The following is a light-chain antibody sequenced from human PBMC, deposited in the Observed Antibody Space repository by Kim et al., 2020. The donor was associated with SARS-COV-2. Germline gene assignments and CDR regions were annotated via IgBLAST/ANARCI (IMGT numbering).Light chain of an antibody. V-gene: IGLV3-1*01. J-gene: IGLJ1*01. CDR3: QAWDSSTKV. Sequence: SVSPGQTASITCSGDKLGDKYACWYQQKPDQSPVLVIYQDTKRPSGIPERFSGSNSGNTATLTISGTQAMDEADYYCQAWDSSTKVFGTGTKVTVL. CDR2: QDT. CDR1: KLGDKY.